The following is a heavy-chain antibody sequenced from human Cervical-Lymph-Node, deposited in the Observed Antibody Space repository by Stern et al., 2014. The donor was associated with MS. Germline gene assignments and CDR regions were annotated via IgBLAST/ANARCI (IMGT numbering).Heavy chain of an antibody. Sequence: VQLVESGPGLVKPSETLSLTCSVSGTSPISNSWSWFRQSPGKGLQWIGNIYFAGSTNYNPSLKSRVSMSVDTSKNQFSVKVTSVTAADTAVYYCARLAASTSGPFDFWGQGALVTVSS. CDR1: GTSPISNS. CDR3: ARLAASTSGPFDF. CDR2: IYFAGST. V-gene: IGHV4-4*09. J-gene: IGHJ4*02. D-gene: IGHD6-25*01.